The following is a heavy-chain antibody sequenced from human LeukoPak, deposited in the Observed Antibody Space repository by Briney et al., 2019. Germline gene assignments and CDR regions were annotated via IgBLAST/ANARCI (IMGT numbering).Heavy chain of an antibody. Sequence: GESLKISCKGSGYSFTSYWIGWVRQMPGKGLEWMGIIYPGDSDTRYSPSLQGQVTISADKSISTVYLQWSSLKASDTAMYYCASNYDSSGYPDAFDIWGQGTMVTVSS. D-gene: IGHD3-22*01. J-gene: IGHJ3*02. CDR1: GYSFTSYW. V-gene: IGHV5-51*01. CDR2: IYPGDSDT. CDR3: ASNYDSSGYPDAFDI.